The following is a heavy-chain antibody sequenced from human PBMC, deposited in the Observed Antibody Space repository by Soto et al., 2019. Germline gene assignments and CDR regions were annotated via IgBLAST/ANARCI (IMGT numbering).Heavy chain of an antibody. CDR3: ARDPKWDGMVV. J-gene: IGHJ6*02. CDR2: INYSGTT. D-gene: IGHD1-26*01. Sequence: QVQLQESGPGLVKPSQTLSLTCSVSGGSFSSDSFIWSWVRQFPGKGLEWIGYINYSGTTYYNPSLRSPITMSVDTSKNQFSLNLSSLTAADTALYYCARDPKWDGMVVWGQGTTVTVSS. V-gene: IGHV4-31*01. CDR1: GGSFSSDSFI.